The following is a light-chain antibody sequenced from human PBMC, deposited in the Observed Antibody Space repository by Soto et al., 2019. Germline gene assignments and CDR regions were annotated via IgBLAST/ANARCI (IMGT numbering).Light chain of an antibody. V-gene: IGLV2-14*01. Sequence: QAVVTQPASVSGSPGQSITISCTGTSSDIGGYNYVSWYQQLPGKAPKLMIYEVSNRPSGVSNRFSGSKSGNTASLTISGLQAEDEADYYCSSYTSSSTLYVFGTGTKLTVL. CDR3: SSYTSSSTLYV. CDR1: SSDIGGYNY. CDR2: EVS. J-gene: IGLJ1*01.